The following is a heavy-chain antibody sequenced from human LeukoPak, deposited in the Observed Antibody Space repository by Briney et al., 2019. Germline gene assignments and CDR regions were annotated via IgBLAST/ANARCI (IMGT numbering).Heavy chain of an antibody. J-gene: IGHJ4*02. Sequence: GGSLRLSCAASGFTFSSYSMNWVRQAPGKGLEWVSYISDSGSSIYYADSVKGRFTISRDNAKNSLYLQMNSLRDGDTAVYYCAAYCSTTSCYGVDYWGQGTLVTVSS. CDR1: GFTFSSYS. CDR2: ISDSGSSI. CDR3: AAYCSTTSCYGVDY. D-gene: IGHD2-2*01. V-gene: IGHV3-48*02.